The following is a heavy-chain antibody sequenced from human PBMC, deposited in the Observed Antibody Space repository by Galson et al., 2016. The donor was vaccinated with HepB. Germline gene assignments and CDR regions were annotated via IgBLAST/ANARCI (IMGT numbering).Heavy chain of an antibody. D-gene: IGHD5-24*01. CDR1: EYGFTNYY. CDR2: IFPGDSDT. J-gene: IGHJ4*02. V-gene: IGHV5-51*01. CDR3: ARRRLQSDY. Sequence: QSGAEVKKPGESLKISCKAPEYGFTNYYIDWVRQVPGKGLEWVGLIFPGDSDTNYSPSFQGHVTISADKSISTAYLQWSSLKASDTAMYYCARRRLQSDYWGQGTLVTVSS.